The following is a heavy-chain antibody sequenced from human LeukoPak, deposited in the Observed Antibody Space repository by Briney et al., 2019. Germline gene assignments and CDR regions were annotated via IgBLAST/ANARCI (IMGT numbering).Heavy chain of an antibody. Sequence: PGGSLRLSCAASGFTFSSYSMNWVRQAPGKGLEWVSYISSSSSTIYYADSVKGRFTISRDNAKNSLYLQMNSLRAEDTAVYYCARDGQWSSTSCYFDYWGQGTLVTVSS. CDR2: ISSSSSTI. D-gene: IGHD2-2*01. CDR1: GFTFSSYS. J-gene: IGHJ4*02. V-gene: IGHV3-48*01. CDR3: ARDGQWSSTSCYFDY.